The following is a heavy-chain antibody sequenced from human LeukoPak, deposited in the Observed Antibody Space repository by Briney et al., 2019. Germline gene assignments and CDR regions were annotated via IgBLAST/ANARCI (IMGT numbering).Heavy chain of an antibody. J-gene: IGHJ4*02. CDR2: IYYSGST. CDR1: GGSISSYY. Sequence: SETLSLTCTVSGGSISSYYWRWIRQPPGKGLEWIGYIYYSGSTNYNPSLKSRVTIPVDTSKNQFSLKLSSVTAADTAVYYCARINDFWSGYFHHDYWGQGTLVTVSS. V-gene: IGHV4-59*01. CDR3: ARINDFWSGYFHHDY. D-gene: IGHD3-3*01.